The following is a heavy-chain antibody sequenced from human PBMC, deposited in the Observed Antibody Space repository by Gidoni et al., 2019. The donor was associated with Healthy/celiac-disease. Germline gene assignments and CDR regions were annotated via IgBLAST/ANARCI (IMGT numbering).Heavy chain of an antibody. D-gene: IGHD2-21*02. V-gene: IGHV4-34*01. CDR3: ASSGMCGGDCYDDY. CDR1: GGSFSGYY. Sequence: QVQLQQWGAGLLKPSETLSLTCAVYGGSFSGYYWSWIRQPPGKGLEWIGEINHSGSTNYNPSLKSRVTISVDTSKNQFSLKLSSVTAADTAVYYCASSGMCGGDCYDDYWGQGTLVTVSS. CDR2: INHSGST. J-gene: IGHJ4*02.